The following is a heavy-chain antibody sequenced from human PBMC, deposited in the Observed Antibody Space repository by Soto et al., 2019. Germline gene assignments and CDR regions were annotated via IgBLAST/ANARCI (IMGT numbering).Heavy chain of an antibody. J-gene: IGHJ3*02. CDR2: IYPGDSDT. CDR1: GYTFSVFL. V-gene: IGHV5-51*01. CDR3: ARQLDSSGYYWAI. D-gene: IGHD3-22*01. Sequence: GESLKISCKASGYTFSVFLVGWVGQMPGRGLEWMGIIYPGDSDTRYSPSFQGQVTISADKSISTAYLQWSSLKASDTAMYYCARQLDSSGYYWAIWGQGTMVTVSS.